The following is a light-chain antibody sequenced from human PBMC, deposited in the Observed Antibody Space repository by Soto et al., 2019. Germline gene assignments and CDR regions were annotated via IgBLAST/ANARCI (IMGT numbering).Light chain of an antibody. CDR1: QSAGNF. V-gene: IGKV3D-15*01. CDR3: QQSYSPPLT. CDR2: YIS. J-gene: IGKJ5*01. Sequence: EIVMTQSPATLSVSPGETASLSCRASQSAGNFLAWYQQKPGQAPRLLIYYISTRATGIPARFSGSGSGTEFTLTINSLQSEDFATYYCQQSYSPPLTFGQGTRLEIK.